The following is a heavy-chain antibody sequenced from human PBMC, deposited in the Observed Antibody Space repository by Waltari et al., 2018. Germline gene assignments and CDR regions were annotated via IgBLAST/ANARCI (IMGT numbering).Heavy chain of an antibody. CDR3: ARTSGLRYFDWFDAFDI. CDR1: GYSFTSYW. V-gene: IGHV5-51*01. D-gene: IGHD3-9*01. J-gene: IGHJ3*02. Sequence: EVQLVQSGAEVKKPGESLTISCKGSGYSFTSYWIGWVRQLPGQGLEWMGIIYPGDSDTRYSPSFQGQVTISADKSISTAYLQWSSLKASDTAMYYCARTSGLRYFDWFDAFDIWGQGTMVTVSS. CDR2: IYPGDSDT.